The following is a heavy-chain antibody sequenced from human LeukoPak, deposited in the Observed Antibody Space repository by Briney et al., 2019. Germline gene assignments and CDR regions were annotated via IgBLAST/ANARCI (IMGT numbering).Heavy chain of an antibody. CDR1: GGSISSYY. V-gene: IGHV4-4*08. J-gene: IGHJ6*03. CDR2: IYYSGST. CDR3: AREIRYYYYMDV. Sequence: SETLSLTCTVSGGSISSYYWSWIRQPPGKGLEWIGYIYYSGSTYYNPSLKSRVTISVDTSKNQFSLKLSSVTAADTAVYYCAREIRYYYYMDVWGKGTTVTVSS.